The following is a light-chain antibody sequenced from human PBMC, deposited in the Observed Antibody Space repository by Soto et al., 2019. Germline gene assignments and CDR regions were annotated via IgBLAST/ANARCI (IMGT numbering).Light chain of an antibody. J-gene: IGLJ3*02. Sequence: QSVLTQPASVSGSPGQSITISCIGTSSDVGGYNYVSWYQQHPGKAPKLMIYEVSNRPSGVSNRFSGSKSGNTASLTISGLQAEDEADYYCNSYTSTSTLVFGGGTKVTVL. CDR1: SSDVGGYNY. CDR3: NSYTSTSTLV. CDR2: EVS. V-gene: IGLV2-14*01.